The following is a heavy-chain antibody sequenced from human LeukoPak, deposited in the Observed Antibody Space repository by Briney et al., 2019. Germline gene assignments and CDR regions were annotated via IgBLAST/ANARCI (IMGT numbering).Heavy chain of an antibody. CDR2: ISSSSSSYI. V-gene: IGHV3-21*01. CDR3: ARVPVTDYAFDY. J-gene: IGHJ4*02. Sequence: PGGSLRLSCAASGFTFSSYSMNWVRQAPGKGLEWVSSISSSSSSYIYYADSVKGRFTISRDNAKNSLYLQMNSLRAEDTAVYYCARVPVTDYAFDYWGQGTLVTVSS. CDR1: GFTFSSYS. D-gene: IGHD4-17*01.